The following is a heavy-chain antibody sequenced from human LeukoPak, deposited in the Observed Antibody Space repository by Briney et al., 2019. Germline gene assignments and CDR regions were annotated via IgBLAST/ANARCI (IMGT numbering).Heavy chain of an antibody. CDR2: IYYSGST. Sequence: SETLSLTCTVSGGSISSSSYYWGWIRQPPGKGLEWIGSIYYSGSTYYNPSLKSRVTISVDTSKNQFSLKLSSVTAADTAVYYCARLGSPAPFGVVSHPLIDYWGQGTLVTVSS. D-gene: IGHD3-3*01. CDR1: GGSISSSSYY. J-gene: IGHJ4*02. V-gene: IGHV4-39*01. CDR3: ARLGSPAPFGVVSHPLIDY.